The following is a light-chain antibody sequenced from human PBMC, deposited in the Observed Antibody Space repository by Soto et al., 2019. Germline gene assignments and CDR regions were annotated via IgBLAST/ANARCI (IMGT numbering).Light chain of an antibody. CDR3: QQDRSDPYT. CDR2: GAF. J-gene: IGKJ2*01. CDR1: QAIRND. Sequence: AIQMTQSPSSLSASVGDRVTITCRASQAIRNDLGWYQQKPGKAPKLLISGAFSLESEVPSRFSGSGSGTDFTLTISSLQPEDFATYYCQQDRSDPYTFGQGTKVEI. V-gene: IGKV1-6*01.